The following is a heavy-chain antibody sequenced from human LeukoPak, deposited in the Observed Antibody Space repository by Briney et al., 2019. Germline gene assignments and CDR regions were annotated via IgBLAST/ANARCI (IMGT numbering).Heavy chain of an antibody. CDR2: ISGSGGST. J-gene: IGHJ5*02. CDR3: AKDWILWFGELVQSPWFDP. D-gene: IGHD3-10*01. V-gene: IGHV3-23*01. CDR1: GFTFSSYG. Sequence: PGGSLRLSCAASGFTFSSYGMHWVRQTPGKGLEWVSAISGSGGSTYYADSVKGRFTISRDNSKSTLYLQMNSLRAEDTAVYYCAKDWILWFGELVQSPWFDPWGQGTLVTVSS.